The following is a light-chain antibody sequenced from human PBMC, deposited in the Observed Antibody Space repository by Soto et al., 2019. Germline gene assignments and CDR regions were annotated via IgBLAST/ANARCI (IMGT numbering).Light chain of an antibody. J-gene: IGLJ3*02. V-gene: IGLV1-40*01. CDR3: QSYDRGLSASV. Sequence: QSVLTQPPSVSGAPGHRVTISCTGSSSNIGAGKYVHWYQQLPGRAPKLLIYGDTNRPSGVPDRFSASKSGTSASLAITGLQAEDEADYHCQSYDRGLSASVFGGGTKLTVL. CDR2: GDT. CDR1: SSNIGAGKY.